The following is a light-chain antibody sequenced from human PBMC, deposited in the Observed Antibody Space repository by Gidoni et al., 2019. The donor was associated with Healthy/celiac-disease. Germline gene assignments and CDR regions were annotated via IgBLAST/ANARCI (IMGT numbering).Light chain of an antibody. CDR3: QQSYSTPYT. V-gene: IGKV1-39*01. J-gene: IGKJ2*01. CDR2: AAS. CDR1: QSISSY. Sequence: ILTCRASQSISSYLNWYQQKPGKAPKLLIYAASILQSGVPSRFSGSGSGTDFTLTISSLQPEDFATYYCQQSYSTPYTFGQGTKLEIK.